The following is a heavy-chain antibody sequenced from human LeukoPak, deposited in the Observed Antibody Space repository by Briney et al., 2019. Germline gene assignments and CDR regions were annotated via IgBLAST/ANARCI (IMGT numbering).Heavy chain of an antibody. D-gene: IGHD5-24*01. CDR2: INHSGST. CDR1: GGSFSGYY. CDR3: ARGRWLPNAFDI. V-gene: IGHV4-34*01. J-gene: IGHJ3*02. Sequence: SETLSLTCAVYGGSFSGYYWSWIRQPPGKGLEWIGEINHSGSTNYNPSLKSRVTISVDTSKNQFSMKLKSVTAADTAVYFCARGRWLPNAFDIWGQGTMVTVFS.